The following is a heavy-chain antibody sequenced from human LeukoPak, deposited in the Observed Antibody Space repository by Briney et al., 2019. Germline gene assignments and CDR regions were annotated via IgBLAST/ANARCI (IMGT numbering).Heavy chain of an antibody. Sequence: GGSLRLSCVVSGFPFSSYVMHWVRQAPGKGLEWVAIISYDGSNEYYGDSVKGRFTISRDNSKNTLYLQMNSLRAGDTAVYYCAKHQLALFDYWGQGTLVTVSS. J-gene: IGHJ4*02. D-gene: IGHD2-2*01. CDR1: GFPFSSYV. V-gene: IGHV3-30*04. CDR2: ISYDGSNE. CDR3: AKHQLALFDY.